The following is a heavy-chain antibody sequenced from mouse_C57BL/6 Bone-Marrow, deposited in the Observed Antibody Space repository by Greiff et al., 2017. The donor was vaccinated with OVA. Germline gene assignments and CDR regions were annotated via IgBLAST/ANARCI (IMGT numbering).Heavy chain of an antibody. V-gene: IGHV5-4*01. CDR2: ISDGGSYT. CDR3: ARDWAFGY. D-gene: IGHD4-1*01. J-gene: IGHJ2*01. CDR1: GFTFSSYA. Sequence: EVQLQQSGGGLVKPGGSLKLSCAVSGFTFSSYAMSWVRQTPEKRLEWVATISDGGSYTYYPDNVKGRFTISRDNAKNNLYLQMSHLKSEDTAMYYCARDWAFGYWGQGTTLTVSS.